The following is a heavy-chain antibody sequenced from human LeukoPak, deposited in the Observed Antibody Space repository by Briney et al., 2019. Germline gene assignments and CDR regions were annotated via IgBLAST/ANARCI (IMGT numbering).Heavy chain of an antibody. CDR1: GGSISSGGYY. CDR3: ARAAYDTSGYTPSLNY. CDR2: IYYSGST. Sequence: SQTLSLTCTVSGGSISSGGYYWSWIRQHPGKGLEWIGYIYYSGSTYYNPSLKSRVTISVDTSKNQFSLKLSSVTAADTAVYYCARAAYDTSGYTPSLNYWGRGTLVTVSS. J-gene: IGHJ4*02. V-gene: IGHV4-30-4*08. D-gene: IGHD3-22*01.